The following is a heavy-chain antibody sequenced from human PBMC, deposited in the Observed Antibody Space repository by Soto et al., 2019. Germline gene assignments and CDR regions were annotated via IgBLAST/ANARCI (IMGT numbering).Heavy chain of an antibody. CDR3: ARESEDLTSNFDY. CDR1: GFTFTRYS. Sequence: EVQLVESGGALVNPGGSLRLSFAASGFTFTRYSMNWFAQAPGKGLEWASSISSTTNYIYYGDSMKGRFTISRDNAKNSLYLEMNSLRAEDTAVYYCARESEDLTSNFDYWGQGTLVTVSS. CDR2: ISSTTNYI. J-gene: IGHJ4*02. V-gene: IGHV3-21*06.